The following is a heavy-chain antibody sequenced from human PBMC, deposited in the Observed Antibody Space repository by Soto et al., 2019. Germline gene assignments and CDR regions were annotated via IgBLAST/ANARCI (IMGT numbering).Heavy chain of an antibody. CDR2: ISGSGGST. J-gene: IGHJ4*02. D-gene: IGHD3-3*01. CDR1: GFTFSIYA. V-gene: IGHV3-23*01. CDR3: AKSKENNDFWSRYPYYFDY. Sequence: GGSLRLSCAASGFTFSIYAMSWVRQAPGKGLEWVSAISGSGGSTYYADSVKGRFTISRDNSKNTLYLQMNSLRAEDTAVYYCAKSKENNDFWSRYPYYFDYWGQGTLVTVSS.